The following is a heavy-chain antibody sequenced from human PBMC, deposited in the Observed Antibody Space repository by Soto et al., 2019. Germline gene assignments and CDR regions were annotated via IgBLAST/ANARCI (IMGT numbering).Heavy chain of an antibody. V-gene: IGHV3-30*18. J-gene: IGHJ4*02. CDR1: GFTFSSYG. Sequence: QVQLVESGGGVVQPGRSLRLSCAASGFTFSSYGMHWVRQAPGKGLEWVAVISYDGSNKYYADSVKGRFTISRDNSKNTLYLQMNSLRAEDTAVYYCAKVKTLYYGYGALDYWGQGTLVTVSS. D-gene: IGHD3-10*01. CDR2: ISYDGSNK. CDR3: AKVKTLYYGYGALDY.